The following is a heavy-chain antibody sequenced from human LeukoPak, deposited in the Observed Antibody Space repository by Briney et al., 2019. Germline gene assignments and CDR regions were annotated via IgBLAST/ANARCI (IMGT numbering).Heavy chain of an antibody. D-gene: IGHD5-24*01. V-gene: IGHV3-23*01. Sequence: GGSLRLSCAAAGFTFSSYAMSWVRQAPGKGLEWVSAISGSGGSTYYADSVKGRFTISRDNSKNTLYLQMNSLRAEDTAVYYCAKDLIGAMATASHTYWGQGTLVTVSS. CDR3: AKDLIGAMATASHTY. J-gene: IGHJ4*02. CDR2: ISGSGGST. CDR1: GFTFSSYA.